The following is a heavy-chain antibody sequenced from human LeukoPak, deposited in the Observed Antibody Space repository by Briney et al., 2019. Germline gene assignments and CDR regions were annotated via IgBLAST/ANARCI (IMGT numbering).Heavy chain of an antibody. CDR3: ARSRIAAAGTEDY. J-gene: IGHJ4*02. V-gene: IGHV4-59*01. CDR2: IYYSGST. Sequence: PSETLSLICTVSGGSISSYYWSWIRQPPGKGLEWIGYIYYSGSTNYNPSLKSRVTISVDTSKNQFSLKLSSVTAADTAVYYCARSRIAAAGTEDYWGQGTLVTVSS. D-gene: IGHD6-13*01. CDR1: GGSISSYY.